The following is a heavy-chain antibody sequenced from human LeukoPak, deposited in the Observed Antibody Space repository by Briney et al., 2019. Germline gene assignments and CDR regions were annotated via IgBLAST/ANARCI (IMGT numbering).Heavy chain of an antibody. Sequence: PSETPSLTCAVYGGSLINYYWSWIRQSPGKGLEWIGDIDHSGGTSYNPALRSRVTMSIDPSRNQFYLKINSVTASDTAVYYCAMVLWQSGRPGPWDQGSLVTVSS. CDR2: IDHSGGT. CDR3: AMVLWQSGRPGP. D-gene: IGHD4/OR15-4a*01. V-gene: IGHV4-34*01. J-gene: IGHJ5*02. CDR1: GGSLINYY.